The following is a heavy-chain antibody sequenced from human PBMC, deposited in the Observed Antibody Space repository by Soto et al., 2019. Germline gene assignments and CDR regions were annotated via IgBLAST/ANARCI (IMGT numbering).Heavy chain of an antibody. CDR3: ARDPGYCSSTSCYQTTGGYYYYGMDV. D-gene: IGHD2-2*01. CDR2: ISAYNGNT. Sequence: VKVSCKASGYTFTSYGISWVRQAPGQGLEWMGWISAYNGNTNYAQKLQGRVTMTTDTSTSTAYMELRSLRSDDTAVYYRARDPGYCSSTSCYQTTGGYYYYGMDVWGQGTTVTVSS. V-gene: IGHV1-18*01. J-gene: IGHJ6*02. CDR1: GYTFTSYG.